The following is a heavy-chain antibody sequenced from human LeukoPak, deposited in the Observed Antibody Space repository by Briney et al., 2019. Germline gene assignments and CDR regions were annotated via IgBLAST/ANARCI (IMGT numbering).Heavy chain of an antibody. V-gene: IGHV3-48*04. D-gene: IGHD6-25*01. Sequence: GGSLRLSCAASGFTFSRYSMNWVRQAPGKGLEWVSYISSSSSTIYYADSVKGRFTISRDNAKNSLYLQMNSLRAEDTAVYYCARYSSDDYYYYMDVWGKGTTVTVSS. J-gene: IGHJ6*03. CDR3: ARYSSDDYYYYMDV. CDR2: ISSSSSTI. CDR1: GFTFSRYS.